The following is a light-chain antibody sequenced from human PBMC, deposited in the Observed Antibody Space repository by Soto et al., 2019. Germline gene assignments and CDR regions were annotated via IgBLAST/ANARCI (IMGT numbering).Light chain of an antibody. CDR2: AAS. Sequence: DIQMTQSLSSLSASIGDRVTITCRASQGIRDDLAWYQQKAGKAPKRLIFAASSLQSGVPSRFSGSGYGTDFTLTINTLQPEDFATYYCLQHNGYLWTFGQGTKVDIK. CDR3: LQHNGYLWT. CDR1: QGIRDD. V-gene: IGKV1-17*01. J-gene: IGKJ1*01.